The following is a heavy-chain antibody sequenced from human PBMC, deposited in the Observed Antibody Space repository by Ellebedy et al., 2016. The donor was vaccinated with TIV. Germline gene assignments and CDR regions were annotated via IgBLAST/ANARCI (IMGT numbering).Heavy chain of an antibody. CDR3: ATDYYDSSGYYSYFDY. D-gene: IGHD3-22*01. J-gene: IGHJ4*02. CDR2: INPNSGGT. Sequence: ASVKVSXXASGYTFTGYYMHWVRQAPGQGLEWMGWINPNSGGTNYAQKFQGWVTMTRDTSISTAYMELSRLRSDDTAVYYCATDYYDSSGYYSYFDYWGQGTLVTVSS. V-gene: IGHV1-2*04. CDR1: GYTFTGYY.